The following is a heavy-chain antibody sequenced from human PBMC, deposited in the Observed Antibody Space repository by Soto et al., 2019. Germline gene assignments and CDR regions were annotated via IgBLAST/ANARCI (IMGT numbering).Heavy chain of an antibody. CDR1: GFTFSTYA. V-gene: IGHV3-23*01. D-gene: IGHD1-1*01. CDR2: ISGSGGSI. Sequence: EVQLLESGGGLVQPGGSLRLSCAASGFTFSTYAMNWVRQAPGNGLEWVSAISGSGGSIHYADSVKGRFTISRDNSKNTEYLQMNRLRDEVTAVYHCVKGYWKGDVWGQGTTVNVFS. CDR3: VKGYWKGDV. J-gene: IGHJ6*02.